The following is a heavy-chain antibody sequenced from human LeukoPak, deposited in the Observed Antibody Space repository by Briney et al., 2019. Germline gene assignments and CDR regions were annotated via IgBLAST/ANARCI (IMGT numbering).Heavy chain of an antibody. CDR2: IWYDGSNE. D-gene: IGHD2-2*02. J-gene: IGHJ4*02. CDR3: ARDNYCSSTDCYNFDY. CDR1: GFTFSGYG. V-gene: IGHV3-33*01. Sequence: GGSLRLSCAASGFTFSGYGMHWVRQAPGKGLEWVAVIWYDGSNEYYEDSVKGRFTISRDNSKNTLYLQMNSLRVDDTAVYYCARDNYCSSTDCYNFDYWGQGTLVTVSS.